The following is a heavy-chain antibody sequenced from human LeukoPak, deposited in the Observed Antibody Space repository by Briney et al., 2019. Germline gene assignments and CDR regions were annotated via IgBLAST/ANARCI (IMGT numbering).Heavy chain of an antibody. CDR3: AREGRDGYNFYWYFDL. Sequence: GGSLRLSCAASGFTFSSYEMNWVRQAPGKGLEWVSYISSSGSTIYYADSVKGRFTISRDNAKKSLSLQMNSLRAEDTAVYYCAREGRDGYNFYWYFDLWGRGTLVTVSS. CDR1: GFTFSSYE. D-gene: IGHD5-24*01. CDR2: ISSSGSTI. V-gene: IGHV3-48*03. J-gene: IGHJ2*01.